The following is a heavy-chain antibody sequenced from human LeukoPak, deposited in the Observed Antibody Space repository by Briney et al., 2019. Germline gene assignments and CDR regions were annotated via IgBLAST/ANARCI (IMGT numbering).Heavy chain of an antibody. J-gene: IGHJ6*03. CDR1: GYTLTELS. Sequence: ASVKVSCKVSGYTLTELSMHWVRQAPGKGLGWMGGFDPEDGETIYAQKFRGRVTMTEDTSTDTAYMELSSLRSEDTAVYYCATQPPGASGIYYFYIDVWGKGTTVTISS. CDR3: ATQPPGASGIYYFYIDV. V-gene: IGHV1-24*01. CDR2: FDPEDGET. D-gene: IGHD1-14*01.